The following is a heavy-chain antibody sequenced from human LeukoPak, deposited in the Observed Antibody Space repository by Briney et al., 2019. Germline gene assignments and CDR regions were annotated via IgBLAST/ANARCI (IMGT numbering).Heavy chain of an antibody. J-gene: IGHJ4*01. V-gene: IGHV4-39*01. CDR3: ARAAAFYGSASYYPDY. CDR2: VHYTGRT. Sequence: PSETLSFTCTASGGSISRSDYYWGWIRQPPGKGLEWIGSVHYTGRTYYNRSLKRQVTISVDTSKNQFSLKVNSVTAADTAVYFCARAAAFYGSASYYPDYWGQGILVSVSS. D-gene: IGHD3-10*01. CDR1: GGSISRSDYY.